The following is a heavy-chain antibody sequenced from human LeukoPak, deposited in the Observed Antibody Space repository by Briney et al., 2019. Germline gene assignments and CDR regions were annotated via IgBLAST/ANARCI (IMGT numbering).Heavy chain of an antibody. J-gene: IGHJ4*02. V-gene: IGHV3-23*01. CDR3: AKDERNWNYNLASQTYD. CDR1: GFTFSGYA. CDR2: ISGSGVST. D-gene: IGHD1-7*01. Sequence: GGSLRLSCAASGFTFSGYAMSWVRQPPGKGLEWVSGISGSGVSTYYADSVKGRFTVSRDNSKNTLYLQMSSLRAEDTAVYYCAKDERNWNYNLASQTYDWGQGTLVTVSS.